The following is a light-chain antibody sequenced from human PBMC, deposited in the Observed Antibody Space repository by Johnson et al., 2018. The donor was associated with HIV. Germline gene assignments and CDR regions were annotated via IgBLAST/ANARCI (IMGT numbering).Light chain of an antibody. CDR2: DNN. V-gene: IGLV1-51*01. CDR1: SSNIGNNY. Sequence: QSLLTQPPSVSAAPGQKVTISCSVSSSNIGNNYVSWYQQLPGTAPKLLIYDNNKRPSGIPDRFSGSKSGTSATLGITGLQTGDEADYYCGTWDSSLYAYVFGTGTKVTAL. J-gene: IGLJ1*01. CDR3: GTWDSSLYAYV.